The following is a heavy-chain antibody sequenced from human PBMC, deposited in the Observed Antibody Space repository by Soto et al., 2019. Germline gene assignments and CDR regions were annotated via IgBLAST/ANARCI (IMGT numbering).Heavy chain of an antibody. D-gene: IGHD3-3*01. Sequence: QVQLVESGGGVVQPGRSLRLSCAASGFTFSSYGMHWVRQAPGKGLEWVAVIWYDGSNKYYADSVKGRFTISRDNSKNTLYLQMNSLRAEDTAVYYCAREDYDFWSGSIGPTRFDPWGQGTLVTVSS. J-gene: IGHJ5*02. CDR2: IWYDGSNK. CDR1: GFTFSSYG. CDR3: AREDYDFWSGSIGPTRFDP. V-gene: IGHV3-33*01.